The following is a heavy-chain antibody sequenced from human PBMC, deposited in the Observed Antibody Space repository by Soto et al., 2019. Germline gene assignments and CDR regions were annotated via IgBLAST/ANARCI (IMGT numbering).Heavy chain of an antibody. CDR3: LGDGGRDCTNPF. Sequence: EMQVVESGGGLVQPGGSLRLSCAASGFTLISYWMAWARQAPGKGLEWVGNIKEDGSESYFVDSVKGRFTISRDNARNLLHLEMNSLRDEATAMYYCLGDGGRDCTNPFWGRGTMVTVSS. D-gene: IGHD2-15*01. CDR2: IKEDGSES. V-gene: IGHV3-7*04. J-gene: IGHJ3*01. CDR1: GFTLISYW.